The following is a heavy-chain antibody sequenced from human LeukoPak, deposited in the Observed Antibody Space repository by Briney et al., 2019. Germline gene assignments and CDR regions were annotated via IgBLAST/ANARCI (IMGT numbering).Heavy chain of an antibody. J-gene: IGHJ4*02. Sequence: PSQTLCLTCTVSGGPISSGGYYWSWIRQPAGKGLEWIGRIYTSGNTNYNPSLKSRATISVDTSKNQFSLELSSVTAADTAVYYCARVGVDYSGNIIKYFFDYWGQGTLVTVSS. V-gene: IGHV4-61*02. CDR2: IYTSGNT. CDR1: GGPISSGGYY. CDR3: ARVGVDYSGNIIKYFFDY. D-gene: IGHD4-23*01.